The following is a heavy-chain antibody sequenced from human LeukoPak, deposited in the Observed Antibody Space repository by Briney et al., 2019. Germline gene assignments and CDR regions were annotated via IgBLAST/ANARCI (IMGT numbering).Heavy chain of an antibody. D-gene: IGHD6-6*01. V-gene: IGHV3-30-3*01. CDR3: ARSRGIAAREAY. CDR1: GFTFSSYA. CDR2: ISYDGSNK. J-gene: IGHJ4*02. Sequence: PGGSLRLSCAASGFTFSSYAMHWVRQAPGKGLEWVAVISYDGSNKYYADSVKGRFTISRDNSKNTLYLQMNSLRAEDTAVYYCARSRGIAAREAYWGQGTLVTVSS.